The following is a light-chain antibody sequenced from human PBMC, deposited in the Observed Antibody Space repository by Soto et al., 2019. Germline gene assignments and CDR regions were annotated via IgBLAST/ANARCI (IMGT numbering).Light chain of an antibody. CDR3: CSCTVSGTYV. Sequence: QSVLTQPASVSGSPGQSITISCTGTSSDVGGYNYVSWYQQHPGKAPKLMIYAVSNRPSGVSNRFSGSKSGNTATLTISWLQAEDEADYYCCSCTVSGTYVFGTGTKSPS. CDR2: AVS. J-gene: IGLJ1*01. V-gene: IGLV2-14*01. CDR1: SSDVGGYNY.